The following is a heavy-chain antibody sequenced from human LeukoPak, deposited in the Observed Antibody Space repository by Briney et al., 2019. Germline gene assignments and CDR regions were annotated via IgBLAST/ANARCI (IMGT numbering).Heavy chain of an antibody. Sequence: GGSLRLSCAASGFTFSSYEMNWVRQAPGKGLEWVSYISSSGSTIYYAASVKGRFTISRDNAKNSLYLQMNSLRAEDTAVYYCARGPGQYYYDSSGYLYYFDYWGQGTLVTVSS. V-gene: IGHV3-48*03. CDR1: GFTFSSYE. D-gene: IGHD3-22*01. CDR2: ISSSGSTI. J-gene: IGHJ4*02. CDR3: ARGPGQYYYDSSGYLYYFDY.